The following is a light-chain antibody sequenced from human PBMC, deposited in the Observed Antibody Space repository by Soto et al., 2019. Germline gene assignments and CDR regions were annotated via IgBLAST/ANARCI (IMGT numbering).Light chain of an antibody. Sequence: ALTQPSAVSGSPGQSITFSCTGTSSDVGGYNYVSWYQQHPGKAPKLMMYEVSNRPSGVPDRFSGSKSGTSASLAISGLQPDDEADYYCAAWDDSLNGYVFGTGTKVTVL. CDR3: AAWDDSLNGYV. CDR1: SSDVGGYNY. V-gene: IGLV2-14*01. J-gene: IGLJ1*01. CDR2: EVS.